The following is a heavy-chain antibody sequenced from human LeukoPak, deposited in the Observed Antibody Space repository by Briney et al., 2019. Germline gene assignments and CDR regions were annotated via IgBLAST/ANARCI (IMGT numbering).Heavy chain of an antibody. D-gene: IGHD6-19*01. Sequence: SETLSLTCAVYGGSFSGYYWSWIRQPPGKGPEWIGEINHSGSTNYNPSLKSRVTISVDTSKNQFSLKLSSVTAADTAVYYCARIPSSIAVADDYWGQGTLVTVSS. CDR1: GGSFSGYY. V-gene: IGHV4-34*01. CDR3: ARIPSSIAVADDY. CDR2: INHSGST. J-gene: IGHJ4*02.